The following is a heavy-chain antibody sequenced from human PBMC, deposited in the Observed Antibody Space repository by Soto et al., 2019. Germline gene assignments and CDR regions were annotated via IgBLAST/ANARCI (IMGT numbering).Heavy chain of an antibody. D-gene: IGHD3-10*01. J-gene: IGHJ5*02. CDR2: ISGSGGST. CDR3: AKIPSNYYGSGSPFDP. CDR1: GFTFSSYA. Sequence: PGGSLRLSCAASGFTFSSYAMSWVRQAPGKGLEWVSAISGSGGSTYYADSVKGRFTISRDNSKNTLYLQMNSLRAEDTAVYYCAKIPSNYYGSGSPFDPWGQGTLVTVSS. V-gene: IGHV3-23*01.